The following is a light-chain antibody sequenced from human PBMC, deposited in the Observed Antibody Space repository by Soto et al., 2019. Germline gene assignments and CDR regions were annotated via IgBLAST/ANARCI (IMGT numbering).Light chain of an antibody. CDR2: GNS. CDR1: SSNIGAGYD. J-gene: IGLJ2*01. CDR3: QSYDSSLSVV. V-gene: IGLV1-40*01. Sequence: QSVLTQSPSESGAPGQRVTISCTGSSSNIGAGYDVHWYQQLPGTAPKLLIYGNSNRPSGVPDRFSGSKSGTSASLAITGLQAEDEADYYCQSYDSSLSVVFGGGTKLTVL.